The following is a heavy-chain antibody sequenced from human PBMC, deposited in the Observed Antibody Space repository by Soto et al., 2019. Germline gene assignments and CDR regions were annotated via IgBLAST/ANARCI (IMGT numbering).Heavy chain of an antibody. CDR1: GYTFTTYD. Sequence: ASVKVSCRASGYTFTTYDSNWVRQAPGQGLEWLGWMDPNSGRTGYAQNFQGRITMTRNIPRNTAHMELSSLQSEDTAVYYCARERKFDFWRKGLDVWGQGTTVTVSS. CDR2: MDPNSGRT. J-gene: IGHJ6*02. V-gene: IGHV1-8*01. CDR3: ARERKFDFWRKGLDV. D-gene: IGHD3-3*01.